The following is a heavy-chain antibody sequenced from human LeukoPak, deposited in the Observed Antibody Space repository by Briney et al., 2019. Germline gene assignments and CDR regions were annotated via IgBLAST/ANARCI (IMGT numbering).Heavy chain of an antibody. CDR2: IYYSGST. V-gene: IGHV4-59*08. CDR3: ARQAPLSGNYYYGMDV. Sequence: PSETLSLTCTVSGGSISSYYWSWIRQPPGKGLEWIGYIYYSGSTNYNPSLKSRVTISVGTSKNQFSLKLSSVTAADTAVYYCARQAPLSGNYYYGMDVWGQGTTVTVSS. CDR1: GGSISSYY. J-gene: IGHJ6*02. D-gene: IGHD2-15*01.